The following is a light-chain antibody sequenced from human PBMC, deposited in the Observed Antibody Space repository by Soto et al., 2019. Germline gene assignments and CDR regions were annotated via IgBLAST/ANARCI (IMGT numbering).Light chain of an antibody. V-gene: IGKV3-20*01. CDR2: GAS. CDR3: QQYDSSVS. CDR1: QSISGRY. J-gene: IGKJ4*01. Sequence: EIVWTKSPGTLSLSPGERATLSCRASQSISGRYLAWYQQKPGQAPRLFIDGASSRATGIPDRFSGSGSGKDFTLTISRLEPEDFAVYYCQQYDSSVSFGGGTNVEIK.